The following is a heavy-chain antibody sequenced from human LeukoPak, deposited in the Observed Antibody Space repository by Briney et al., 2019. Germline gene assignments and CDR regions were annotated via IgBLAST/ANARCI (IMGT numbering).Heavy chain of an antibody. J-gene: IGHJ4*02. Sequence: GGSLRLSCAASGFTFSSYGMHWVRQAPGKGLEWVAFIRYDGSNKYYADSVRGRFTISRDTSKNMVFLQMNSLRVEDTAVYYCARGIDHWGRGTLVTVSS. CDR1: GFTFSSYG. CDR3: ARGIDH. V-gene: IGHV3-30*02. CDR2: IRYDGSNK.